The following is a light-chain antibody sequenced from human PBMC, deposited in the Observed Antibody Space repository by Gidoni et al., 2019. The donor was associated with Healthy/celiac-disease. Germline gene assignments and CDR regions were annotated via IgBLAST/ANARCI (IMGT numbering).Light chain of an antibody. CDR1: QDISNY. CDR2: DAS. J-gene: IGKJ1*01. V-gene: IGKV1-33*01. CDR3: QQYDNLPPGMA. Sequence: DIQMTQSPSSLSASVGDRVTITCQASQDISNYLNWYQQKPGKAPKLLIYDASNLETGVPSRFSGSGSGTDFTFTISSLQPEDIATYYCQQYDNLPPGMAFGQGTKVEIK.